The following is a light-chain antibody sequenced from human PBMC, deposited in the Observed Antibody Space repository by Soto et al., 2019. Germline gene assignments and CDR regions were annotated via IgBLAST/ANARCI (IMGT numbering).Light chain of an antibody. V-gene: IGLV2-14*01. CDR3: TSYSDSKTGV. J-gene: IGLJ3*02. CDR2: EVS. CDR1: SSDIGAYTY. Sequence: QSALTQPASVSGSPGQSITISCTGTSSDIGAYTYVSWYQHPPDKAPKLIIYEVSNRPSGVSNRFSGSKSGNVASLTISGPQAEGGGDYYCTSYSDSKTGVFGGGTKLPVL.